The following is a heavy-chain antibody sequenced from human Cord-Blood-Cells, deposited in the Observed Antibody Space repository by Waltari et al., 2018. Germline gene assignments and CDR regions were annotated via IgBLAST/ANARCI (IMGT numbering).Heavy chain of an antibody. CDR2: IYYSRST. V-gene: IGHV4-59*01. Sequence: QVQLQESGPGLVQPSETLSLTCTVPGGSISSYYCSWIRQPPGQGLEWIGYIYYSRSTNYNPSLKSRVTISVDTSKNQFSLKLSSVTAADTAVYYCARGRSWYAFDIWGQGTMFTVSS. D-gene: IGHD6-13*01. CDR3: ARGRSWYAFDI. CDR1: GGSISSYY. J-gene: IGHJ3*02.